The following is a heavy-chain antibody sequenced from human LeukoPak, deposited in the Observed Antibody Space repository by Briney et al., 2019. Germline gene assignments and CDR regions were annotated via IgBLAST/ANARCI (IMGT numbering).Heavy chain of an antibody. CDR2: IIPMFGTA. CDR3: ARDLLAEIYTKDSYFYIAV. V-gene: IGHV1-69*01. Sequence: GSSVKVSCKASGGTFRNYVINWVRQAPGQGLEWMGGIIPMFGTANYTRRIQGRITIIADESTSTTYMELSSLKSEDTAVYYCARDLLAEIYTKDSYFYIAVWGKGTTVTVSS. D-gene: IGHD3-3*02. J-gene: IGHJ6*03. CDR1: GGTFRNYV.